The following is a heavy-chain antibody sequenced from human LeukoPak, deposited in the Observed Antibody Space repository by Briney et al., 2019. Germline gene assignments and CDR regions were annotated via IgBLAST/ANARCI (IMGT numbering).Heavy chain of an antibody. CDR1: GGTFSSYA. Sequence: SVKVSCKASGGTFSSYAISWVRQAPGQGLEWMGRIIPILGIANYAQKFQGRVTITADKSTSTAYMELSSLRSEDTAVYYCAGESRSITIFGVVYDAFDIWGQGTMVTVSS. CDR2: IIPILGIA. V-gene: IGHV1-69*04. CDR3: AGESRSITIFGVVYDAFDI. D-gene: IGHD3-3*01. J-gene: IGHJ3*02.